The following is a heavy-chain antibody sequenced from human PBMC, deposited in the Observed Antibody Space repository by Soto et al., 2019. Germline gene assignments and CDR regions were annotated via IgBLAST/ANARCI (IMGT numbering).Heavy chain of an antibody. CDR3: ARASSEGWLDS. D-gene: IGHD6-19*01. CDR1: GSTFSSYW. V-gene: IGHV3-74*01. J-gene: IGHJ5*01. CDR2: INSDGSST. Sequence: PGGSLRLSCAASGSTFSSYWMHWVRQAPGKGLVWVSRINSDGSSTSSADSVKGRFTISRDNAKNTLYLQMNSLGVEDTAVYYCARASSEGWLDSWGQGSLVTVSS.